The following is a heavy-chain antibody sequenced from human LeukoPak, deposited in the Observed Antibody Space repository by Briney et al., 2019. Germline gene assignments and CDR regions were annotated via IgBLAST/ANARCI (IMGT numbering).Heavy chain of an antibody. CDR1: GGSISSYY. V-gene: IGHV4-59*08. CDR3: ARGPGGSSSSDFDY. D-gene: IGHD6-6*01. Sequence: PSETLSLTCTVSGGSISSYYWSWIRQPPGKGLEWIGYIYYSGSTNYNPSLKSRVTISVDTSKNQFSLNLSSVTAADTAVYYCARGPGGSSSSDFDYWGQEPWSPSPQ. J-gene: IGHJ4*01. CDR2: IYYSGST.